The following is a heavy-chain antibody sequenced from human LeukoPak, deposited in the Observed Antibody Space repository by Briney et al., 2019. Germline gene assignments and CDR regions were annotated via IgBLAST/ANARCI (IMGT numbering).Heavy chain of an antibody. Sequence: QPGGSLRLSCAASGFTFSNYWIHWVRQAPGKGLVWVSRINSDGSSTNYADSVKGRFTISRDNAKNTLYLQMNSLRAEDTAVYYCAREGIAAAIDYWGQGTLVTVSS. CDR3: AREGIAAAIDY. CDR1: GFTFSNYW. V-gene: IGHV3-74*01. CDR2: INSDGSST. D-gene: IGHD6-13*01. J-gene: IGHJ4*02.